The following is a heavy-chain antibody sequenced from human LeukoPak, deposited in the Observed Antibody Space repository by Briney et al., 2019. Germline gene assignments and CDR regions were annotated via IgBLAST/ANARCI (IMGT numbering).Heavy chain of an antibody. CDR2: ISGSGGST. CDR3: AKHPHYDFWSGYPH. Sequence: PGGSLRPSCAASGFTFSSYAMSWVRQAPGKGLEWVSAISGSGGSTYYADSVKGRFTISRDNSKNTLYLQMNSLRAEDTAVYYCAKHPHYDFWSGYPHWGQGTLVTVSS. V-gene: IGHV3-23*01. D-gene: IGHD3-3*01. J-gene: IGHJ4*02. CDR1: GFTFSSYA.